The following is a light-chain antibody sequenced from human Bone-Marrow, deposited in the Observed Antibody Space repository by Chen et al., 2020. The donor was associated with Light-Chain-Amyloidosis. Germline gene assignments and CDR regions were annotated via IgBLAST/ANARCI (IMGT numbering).Light chain of an antibody. CDR2: GAS. J-gene: IGKJ4*01. V-gene: IGKV3-15*01. CDR3: QQYNDWPLT. Sequence: IVVTQSPATLSVSPGERATLSCRASQSVGSNLAWYQQSPGQPPRLLINGASTRATGIPGRFSGSGSGTEFTLTITSLQSEDFAVYYCQQYNDWPLTVGGGTKVEIK. CDR1: QSVGSN.